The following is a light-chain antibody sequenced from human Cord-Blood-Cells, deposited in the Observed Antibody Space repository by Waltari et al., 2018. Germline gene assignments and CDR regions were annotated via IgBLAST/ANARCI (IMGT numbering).Light chain of an antibody. CDR2: DVS. CDR1: SSDVGGYNY. CDR3: SSYTCSSPVV. J-gene: IGLJ2*01. V-gene: IGLV2-14*01. Sequence: QSALTQPASVSGSPGQSITISCTGTSSDVGGYNYVSWYQQHPGKAPKLMIYDVSNRPSGVSNRFSGSKSGNTASLPISGLQAEDDADYYCSSYTCSSPVVFGGGTKLTVL.